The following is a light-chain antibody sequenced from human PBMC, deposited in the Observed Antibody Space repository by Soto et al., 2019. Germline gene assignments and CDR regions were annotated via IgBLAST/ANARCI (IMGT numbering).Light chain of an antibody. Sequence: EIVLTQSPCTLSLSPGEGATLSCRASQSVSSNFLAWYQEKPGQAPRLLIHDASSRATGIPDRLSGSGSGTDFTLTISRLEPEDFAVYYCQQYGGSPRTFGQGTKV. CDR2: DAS. J-gene: IGKJ1*01. CDR3: QQYGGSPRT. V-gene: IGKV3-20*01. CDR1: QSVSSNF.